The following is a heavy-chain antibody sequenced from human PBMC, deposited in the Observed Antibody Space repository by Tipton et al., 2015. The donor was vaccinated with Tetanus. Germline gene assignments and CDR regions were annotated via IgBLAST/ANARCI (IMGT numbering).Heavy chain of an antibody. CDR1: GYTFTSYG. CDR3: ASGSSIRHGLDV. D-gene: IGHD2-2*01. J-gene: IGHJ6*02. Sequence: QLVQSGADVKKPGASVKVSCKASGYTFTSYGLNWVRKAAGRGFEWMGWLNPKSGSAAYAPRFQGRVTMTTNTSITTAFMEVASLTYEDTAVYYCASGSSIRHGLDVWGHGTSVTVSS. CDR2: LNPKSGSA. V-gene: IGHV1-8*02.